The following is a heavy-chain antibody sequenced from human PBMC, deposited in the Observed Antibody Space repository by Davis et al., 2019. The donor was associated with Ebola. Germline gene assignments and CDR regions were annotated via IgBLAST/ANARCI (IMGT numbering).Heavy chain of an antibody. CDR3: ARFRIYNWFDP. Sequence: SETLSLTCTVSGGSISSYYWSWIRQPPGKGLEWIGYIYYSGSTNYNPSLKSRVTISVDTSKNQFSLKLSSVTAADTAVYYCARFRIYNWFDPWGQGTLATVSS. J-gene: IGHJ5*02. CDR1: GGSISSYY. V-gene: IGHV4-59*08. CDR2: IYYSGST.